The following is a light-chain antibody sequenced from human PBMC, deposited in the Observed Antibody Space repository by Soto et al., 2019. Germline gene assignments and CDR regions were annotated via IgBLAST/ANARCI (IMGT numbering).Light chain of an antibody. Sequence: AIQLTQSPSSLSASVGDRVTITCRASQGISSALAWYQQKPGKAPKLLIYDASSLESGVPSRFRGSGSGTEFTLTISSLQPDDFATYYCQHYNSYSEAFGQGTKVDIK. V-gene: IGKV1-13*02. J-gene: IGKJ1*01. CDR3: QHYNSYSEA. CDR1: QGISSA. CDR2: DAS.